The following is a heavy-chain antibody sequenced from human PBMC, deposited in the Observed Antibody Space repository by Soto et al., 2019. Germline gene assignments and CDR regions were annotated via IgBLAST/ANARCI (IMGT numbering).Heavy chain of an antibody. CDR1: ARSNSRSSYY. CDR2: IYYSGST. D-gene: IGHD3-10*01. Sequence: SESLSLTCTVSARSNSRSSYYWGWIRPTPGKELEWIGSIYYSGSTYYNPSLKSRVTISVDTSKNQFSLKLSSVTAADTAVYYCVLAPVSYYRFATPVFDYWGQGTLVNVSS. V-gene: IGHV4-39*01. CDR3: VLAPVSYYRFATPVFDY. J-gene: IGHJ4*02.